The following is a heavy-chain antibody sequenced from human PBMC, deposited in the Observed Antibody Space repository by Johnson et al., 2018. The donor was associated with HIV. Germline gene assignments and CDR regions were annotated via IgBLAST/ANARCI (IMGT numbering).Heavy chain of an antibody. J-gene: IGHJ3*02. CDR1: VFTFSSYG. CDR2: ISGSGGST. CDR3: AKSPRFTIFGSDAFDI. Sequence: VQLVESGGGVVQPGGSLRLSCAASVFTFSSYGMHWVRQAPGKGLEWVSAISGSGGSTYYADSVKGRFTISRDNSKNTLYLQMNSLRAEDTAVYYCAKSPRFTIFGSDAFDIWGQGTMVTVSS. V-gene: IGHV3-23*04. D-gene: IGHD3-3*01.